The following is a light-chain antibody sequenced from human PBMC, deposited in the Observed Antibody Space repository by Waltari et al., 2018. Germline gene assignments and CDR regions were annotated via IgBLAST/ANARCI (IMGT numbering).Light chain of an antibody. J-gene: IGLJ2*01. V-gene: IGLV1-44*01. Sequence: QSVLTQPPSASGAPGQRVTISCSGTSSNIGSNTVTWYQQIPGTAPGLLGYNTNPRPAGVPDRISGSKSGTSASLAISGLQSEDEADYYCAAWDDSLSGPVFGGGTKLTVL. CDR2: NTN. CDR3: AAWDDSLSGPV. CDR1: SSNIGSNT.